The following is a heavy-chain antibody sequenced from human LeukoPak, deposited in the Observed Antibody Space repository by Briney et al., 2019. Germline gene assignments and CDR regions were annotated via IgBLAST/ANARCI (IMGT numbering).Heavy chain of an antibody. CDR2: ISVYNGNT. V-gene: IGHV1-18*01. CDR3: ARARGVIIPAADAFDI. D-gene: IGHD2-2*01. Sequence: ASVKVSCKASGYTFTNYGIIWVRQAPGQGLEWMGWISVYNGNTKYAQKLQGRVTMTTDTSTSTAYMELRSLRPDDTAVYFCARARGVIIPAADAFDIWGQGTMVTVSS. CDR1: GYTFTNYG. J-gene: IGHJ3*02.